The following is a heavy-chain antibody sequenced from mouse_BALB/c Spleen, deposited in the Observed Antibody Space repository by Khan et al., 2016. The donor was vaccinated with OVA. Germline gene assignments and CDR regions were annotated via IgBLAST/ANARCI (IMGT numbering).Heavy chain of an antibody. J-gene: IGHJ4*01. CDR3: AKGVWSYYFAFDF. V-gene: IGHV2-6-5*01. D-gene: IGHD2-10*02. CDR2: IWGGGST. CDR1: GFSLTDYG. Sequence: KLEESGPGLVAPSQSLSITCTVSGFSLTDYGVSWIRQPPGKGLEWLGVIWGGGSTYYNSALKSRLNINKDNSKSQVFLKMNSLQTDDTAMYYCAKGVWSYYFAFDFWGQGTSVTVSS.